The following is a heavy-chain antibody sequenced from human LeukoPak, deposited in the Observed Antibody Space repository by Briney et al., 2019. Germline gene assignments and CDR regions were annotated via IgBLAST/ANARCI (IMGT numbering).Heavy chain of an antibody. CDR3: ARDRYSSSWYDIDY. CDR2: ISYDGSNK. D-gene: IGHD6-13*01. CDR1: GFTFSSYA. Sequence: GGSLRLSCAASGFTFSSYAMHWVRQAPGMGLEWVAVISYDGSNKYYADSVKGRFTISRDNSKNTLYLQMNSLRPEDTAVYYCARDRYSSSWYDIDYWGQGTLVTVSS. J-gene: IGHJ4*02. V-gene: IGHV3-30-3*01.